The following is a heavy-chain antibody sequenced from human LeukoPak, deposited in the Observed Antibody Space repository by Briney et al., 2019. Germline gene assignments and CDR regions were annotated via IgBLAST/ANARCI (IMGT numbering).Heavy chain of an antibody. CDR1: GFTFSSYG. J-gene: IGHJ4*02. Sequence: GGSLRLSCAASGFTFSSYGMHWIRQAPGKGLEWVSYISSSGSTIYYADSVKGRFTISRDNAKNSLYLQMNSLRAEDTAVYYCARRPIGGALDYWGQGTLVTVSS. CDR3: ARRPIGGALDY. D-gene: IGHD3-16*01. V-gene: IGHV3-48*04. CDR2: ISSSGSTI.